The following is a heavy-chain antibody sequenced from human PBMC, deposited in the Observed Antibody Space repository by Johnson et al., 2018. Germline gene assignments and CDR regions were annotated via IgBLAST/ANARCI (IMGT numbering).Heavy chain of an antibody. CDR2: ISWNSGTI. J-gene: IGHJ6*03. D-gene: IGHD1-26*01. CDR3: AKDKVTGGTYSEPRGSYYYYYYMDV. CDR1: GFTFDDYA. Sequence: VQLVQSGGGLVQPGRSLRLSCAASGFTFDDYAMHWVRQAPGKGLEWVSGISWNSGTIAYADSVKGRFTISRDNAKNSLYLKMNSLRAEDTALYYCAKDKVTGGTYSEPRGSYYYYYYMDVWGKGTTVTVSS. V-gene: IGHV3-9*01.